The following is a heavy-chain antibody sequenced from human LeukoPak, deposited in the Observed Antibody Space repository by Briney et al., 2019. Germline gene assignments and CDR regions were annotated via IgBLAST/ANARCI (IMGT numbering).Heavy chain of an antibody. CDR1: GFTFSSYA. CDR2: ISGSGGST. V-gene: IGHV3-23*01. CDR3: AKDAYSSSSPFDY. Sequence: GRSLRLSCAASGFTFSSYAMHWVRQAPGKGLEWVSAISGSGGSTYYADSVKGRFTISRDNSKNTLYLQMNSLRAEDTAVYYCAKDAYSSSSPFDYWGQGTLVTVSS. J-gene: IGHJ4*02. D-gene: IGHD6-6*01.